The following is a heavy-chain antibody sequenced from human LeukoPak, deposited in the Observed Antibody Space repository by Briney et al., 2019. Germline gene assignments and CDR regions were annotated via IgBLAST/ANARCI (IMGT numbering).Heavy chain of an antibody. D-gene: IGHD2-2*01. CDR1: GYTFTGYY. CDR2: INPNSGGT. J-gene: IGHJ4*02. Sequence: ASVKVSCKASGYTFTGYYMHWVRQAPGQGLEWMGRINPNSGGTNYAQKLQGRVTMTRDTSISTAYMELSRLRSDDTAVYYCARLLGYRSSTSCYDDYWGQGTLVTVSS. CDR3: ARLLGYRSSTSCYDDY. V-gene: IGHV1-2*06.